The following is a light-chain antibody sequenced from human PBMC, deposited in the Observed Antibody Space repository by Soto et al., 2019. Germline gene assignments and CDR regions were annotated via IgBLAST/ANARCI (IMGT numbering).Light chain of an antibody. J-gene: IGLJ2*01. Sequence: QPVLTQPPSVSGAPGQRVTISCTGSSSNIGAVYDVHWYQQLPGRAPKLLIYGNTNRPSGVPDRFSGSKSGTSASLAITGLQAEDEADYYCLAFDSSLSVVFGGGTKLTVL. V-gene: IGLV1-40*01. CDR3: LAFDSSLSVV. CDR1: SSNIGAVYD. CDR2: GNT.